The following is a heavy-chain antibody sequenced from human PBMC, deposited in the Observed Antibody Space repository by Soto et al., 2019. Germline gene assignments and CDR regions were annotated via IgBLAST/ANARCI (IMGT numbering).Heavy chain of an antibody. V-gene: IGHV4-39*01. CDR1: GGSISGSNYY. J-gene: IGHJ4*02. D-gene: IGHD6-19*01. CDR3: VRHIGWFRPDY. Sequence: SETLSLTCTVSGGSISGSNYYWGWIRQPPGKGLEWIGSVYASGSTYDNPSLKSRVTMSVDTSKNHFSLKLSSVTAADTAVYYCVRHIGWFRPDYWGQGTLVTVSS. CDR2: VYASGST.